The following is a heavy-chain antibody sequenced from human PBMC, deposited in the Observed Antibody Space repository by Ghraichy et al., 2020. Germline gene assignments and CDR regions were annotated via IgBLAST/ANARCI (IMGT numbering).Heavy chain of an antibody. Sequence: GGSLRLSCAASGFTFDDYAMHWVRQAPGKGLEWVSGISWSSGSIGYADSVKGRFTISRDNAKNSLYLQMNSLRVEDTALYYCAKAPGVDSYGQYFDCWGQGTLVTVSS. J-gene: IGHJ4*02. D-gene: IGHD5-18*01. CDR2: ISWSSGSI. V-gene: IGHV3-9*01. CDR1: GFTFDDYA. CDR3: AKAPGVDSYGQYFDC.